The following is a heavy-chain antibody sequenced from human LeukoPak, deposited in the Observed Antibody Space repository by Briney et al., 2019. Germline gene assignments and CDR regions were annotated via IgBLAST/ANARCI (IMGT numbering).Heavy chain of an antibody. CDR3: ARVRDYGSGSYHSYYFDY. V-gene: IGHV1-69*13. CDR1: GGTFSSYA. J-gene: IGHJ4*02. D-gene: IGHD3-10*01. Sequence: GASVKVSCKASGGTFSSYAISWVRQAPGQGLEWMGGIIPIFGTANYAQKFQGRVTITADESTSTAYMELRSLRSDDTAVYYCARVRDYGSGSYHSYYFDYWGQGTLVTVSS. CDR2: IIPIFGTA.